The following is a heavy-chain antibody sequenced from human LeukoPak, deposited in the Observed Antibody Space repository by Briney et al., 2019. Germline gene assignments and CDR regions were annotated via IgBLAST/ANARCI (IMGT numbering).Heavy chain of an antibody. CDR1: GGSISSGSYY. Sequence: SQTLSLTCTVSGGSISSGSYYWSWIRQPAGKGLEWIGRIYTSGSTNYNPSLKSRVTISVDTSKNQFSLKLSSVTAADTAVYYCGSAVYGDYRGYYYYMDVWGKGTTVTVSS. CDR3: GSAVYGDYRGYYYYMDV. D-gene: IGHD4-17*01. CDR2: IYTSGST. V-gene: IGHV4-61*02. J-gene: IGHJ6*03.